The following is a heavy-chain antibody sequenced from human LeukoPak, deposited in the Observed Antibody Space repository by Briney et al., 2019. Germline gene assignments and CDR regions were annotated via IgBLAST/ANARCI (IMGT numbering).Heavy chain of an antibody. CDR2: IHASGRT. J-gene: IGHJ5*02. Sequence: PSETLSLTCTVSGGSITTYYWTWIRQPAGKGLEWIGRIHASGRTNYNPSLKGRVFMSVDTSKDQFSLRLRSVTAADTAVYYCARSSNNNWDNLFDPRGQGTQVTVS. CDR3: ARSSNNNWDNLFDP. D-gene: IGHD1-20*01. V-gene: IGHV4-4*07. CDR1: GGSITTYY.